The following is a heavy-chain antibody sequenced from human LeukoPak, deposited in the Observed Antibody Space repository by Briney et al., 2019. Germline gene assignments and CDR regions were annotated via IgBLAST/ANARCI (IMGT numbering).Heavy chain of an antibody. J-gene: IGHJ6*04. V-gene: IGHV3-7*03. Sequence: GGSLRLSCAASGFTFSNYWMSWVRQAPGKGREWVANIKQDGSEKYYVDSVKGRFTISRDDANNSLYLQMNSLRAEDTAVYYCARKAYGMDVWGKGTTVTVSS. CDR1: GFTFSNYW. CDR3: ARKAYGMDV. CDR2: IKQDGSEK.